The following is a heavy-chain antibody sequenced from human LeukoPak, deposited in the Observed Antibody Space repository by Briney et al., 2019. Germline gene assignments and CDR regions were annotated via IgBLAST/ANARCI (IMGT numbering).Heavy chain of an antibody. V-gene: IGHV3-23*01. CDR2: ISSSGGNT. J-gene: IGHJ4*02. D-gene: IGHD5-12*01. CDR3: AKDRPTWPIDY. CDR1: GFTFSSYS. Sequence: GGSLRLSCAASGFTFSSYSMSWVRQAPGKGLEWVSSISSSGGNTYYPDSVKGRFTISRDNSRNTMYLQMNSLRAEDTAVYYCAKDRPTWPIDYWGQGTLVTVSS.